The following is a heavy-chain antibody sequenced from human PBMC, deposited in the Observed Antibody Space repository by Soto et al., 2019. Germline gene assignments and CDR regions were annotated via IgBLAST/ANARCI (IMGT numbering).Heavy chain of an antibody. Sequence: ASVKVSCKTSGYTFSTYHMHWVRLAPGQGLEWVGIIKSSGDITLYAQKFQGRVTMSKDTSTSTVYMEVSSLRSEDTAVYYCAREPPNPSLFACGGRGTQVTVPS. D-gene: IGHD2-21*01. CDR1: GYTFSTYH. V-gene: IGHV1-46*01. CDR3: AREPPNPSLFAC. J-gene: IGHJ4*02. CDR2: IKSSGDIT.